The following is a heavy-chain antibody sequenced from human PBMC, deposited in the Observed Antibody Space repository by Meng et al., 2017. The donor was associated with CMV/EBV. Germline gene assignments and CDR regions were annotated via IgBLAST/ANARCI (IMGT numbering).Heavy chain of an antibody. J-gene: IGHJ4*02. CDR3: ARIAAAGRFDY. Sequence: TWKESGPTPANPPKTSTLTCTFPGFSLSTSGGGGGRIRQPPGKALEWLALIYWDDDKRYSPSLKSRLTITKDTSKNQVVLTMTNMDPVDTATYYCARIAAAGRFDYWGQGTLVTVSS. CDR1: GFSLSTSGGG. D-gene: IGHD6-13*01. V-gene: IGHV2-5*02. CDR2: IYWDDDK.